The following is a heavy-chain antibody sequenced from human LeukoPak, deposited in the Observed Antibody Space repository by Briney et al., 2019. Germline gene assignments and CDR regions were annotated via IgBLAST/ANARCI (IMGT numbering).Heavy chain of an antibody. CDR1: GFTFSSYS. CDR3: ARVVRAAAVNWFDP. Sequence: GGSLRLSCAASGFTFSSYSINWVRQAPGKGLEWVSSISSSSSYIYYADSVKGRFTISRDNAKNSLYLQMNSLRAEDTAVYYCARVVRAAAVNWFDPWGQGTLVTVSS. J-gene: IGHJ5*02. D-gene: IGHD6-13*01. V-gene: IGHV3-21*01. CDR2: ISSSSSYI.